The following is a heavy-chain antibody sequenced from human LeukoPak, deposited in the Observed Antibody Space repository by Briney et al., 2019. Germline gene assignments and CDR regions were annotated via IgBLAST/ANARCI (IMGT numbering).Heavy chain of an antibody. V-gene: IGHV3-11*04. D-gene: IGHD6-19*01. CDR2: IHSRGSTT. Sequence: GGSLRLSCAASGFTFSDYYMSWIRQAPGKGLEWISYIHSRGSTTYYADSVKGRFTISRDNSKNTLYLQMGSLRADDMAVYYCARRAPGYSSGWLDFWGQGILVTVSS. J-gene: IGHJ4*02. CDR3: ARRAPGYSSGWLDF. CDR1: GFTFSDYY.